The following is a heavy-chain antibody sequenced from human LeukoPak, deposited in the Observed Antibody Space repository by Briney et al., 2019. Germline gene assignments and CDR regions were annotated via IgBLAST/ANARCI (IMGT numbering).Heavy chain of an antibody. Sequence: GGSLRLSCAASGFTFSNYAVMWVRQAPGQGLEWVSAITSGGSPRYADSVKGRLTISRDNSKNTLYLQMNSLKTEDTAQYFCARDPNGDYIGAFEFWGQGTGVTVSS. J-gene: IGHJ3*01. CDR3: ARDPNGDYIGAFEF. D-gene: IGHD4-17*01. CDR1: GFTFSNYA. V-gene: IGHV3-23*01. CDR2: ITSGGSP.